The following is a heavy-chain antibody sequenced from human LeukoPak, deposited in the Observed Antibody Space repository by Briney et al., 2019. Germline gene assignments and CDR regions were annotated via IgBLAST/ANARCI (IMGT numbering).Heavy chain of an antibody. D-gene: IGHD3-22*01. CDR3: AREDYYFDSSGTHYFDY. CDR1: GFTFSDYT. Sequence: PGGSLRLSCAASGFTFSDYTINWVRQAPGKGLEWVSVIYSGGSTYHADSVKGRFTISRDDSKNTLFLQMNSLRAEDTAVYYCAREDYYFDSSGTHYFDYWGQGTLVTVSS. CDR2: IYSGGST. V-gene: IGHV3-66*01. J-gene: IGHJ4*02.